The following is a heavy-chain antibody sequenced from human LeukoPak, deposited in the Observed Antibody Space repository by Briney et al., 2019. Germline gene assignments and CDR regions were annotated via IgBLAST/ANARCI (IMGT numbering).Heavy chain of an antibody. CDR2: ISGSGGGT. V-gene: IGHV3-23*01. CDR1: GLTFSDYA. D-gene: IGHD3-22*01. Sequence: PGGSLRVSCVASGLTFSDYAMSWVRQAPGKGLEWVSAISGSGGGTYYADSVKGRFTISRDNSKNTVFLQMNNLRAEDAAIYYCAKGFYDTGRYSPFDSWGQGTLVTVSS. J-gene: IGHJ4*02. CDR3: AKGFYDTGRYSPFDS.